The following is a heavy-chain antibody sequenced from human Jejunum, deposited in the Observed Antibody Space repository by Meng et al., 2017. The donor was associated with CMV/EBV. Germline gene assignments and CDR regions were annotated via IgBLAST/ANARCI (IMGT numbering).Heavy chain of an antibody. CDR2: ISSTSSYI. V-gene: IGHV3-21*01. CDR1: FRLSAFN. CDR3: ANQQPWNYYYGMEF. Sequence: FRLSAFNMNWVRQAPGKGLEWVASISSTSSYIYYADSLKGRFTISRDNAKNSLYLQMNSLRAEDTAVYYCANQQPWNYYYGMEFWGQGTTVTVSS. D-gene: IGHD5-18*01. J-gene: IGHJ6*02.